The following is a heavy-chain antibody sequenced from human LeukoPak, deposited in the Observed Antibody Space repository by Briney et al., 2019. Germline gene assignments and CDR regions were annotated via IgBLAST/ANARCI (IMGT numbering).Heavy chain of an antibody. V-gene: IGHV4-59*01. Sequence: SETLSLTCTVSGGSISIYYWSWIRQPPGKGLEWIGYVYNSGSTDYNPSLKSRVTISADTSKNQFSLRLSSVTAADTAVYYCVRDRELNYWGQGALVTVSS. J-gene: IGHJ4*02. CDR1: GGSISIYY. CDR3: VRDRELNY. CDR2: VYNSGST. D-gene: IGHD1-26*01.